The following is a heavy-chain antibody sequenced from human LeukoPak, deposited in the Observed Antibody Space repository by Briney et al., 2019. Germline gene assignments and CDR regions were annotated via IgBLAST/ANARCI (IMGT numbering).Heavy chain of an antibody. J-gene: IGHJ5*02. D-gene: IGHD2-15*01. Sequence: GGSLRLSCAASGFTFSSYAMSWVRQAPGKGLEWVSAISGSGGSTYYADSVKGRFTISRDNSKNTLYLQMNSLRAEDTAVYYCARDWGYCSGGSCWEGFDPWGQGTLVTVSP. V-gene: IGHV3-23*01. CDR1: GFTFSSYA. CDR3: ARDWGYCSGGSCWEGFDP. CDR2: ISGSGGST.